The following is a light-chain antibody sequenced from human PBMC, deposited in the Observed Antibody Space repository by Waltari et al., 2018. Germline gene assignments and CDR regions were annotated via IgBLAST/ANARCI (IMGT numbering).Light chain of an antibody. CDR2: SAS. Sequence: DIQMTQSPSSVSASVGASGTITCRASQGINNWLAWYQQKPGRAPKLLIYSASTLQSGVPSRFSGSGSGTEFTLTISSLQSEDFAVYYCQQAYSFPFTFGPGTKVDI. J-gene: IGKJ3*01. CDR1: QGINNW. V-gene: IGKV1-12*01. CDR3: QQAYSFPFT.